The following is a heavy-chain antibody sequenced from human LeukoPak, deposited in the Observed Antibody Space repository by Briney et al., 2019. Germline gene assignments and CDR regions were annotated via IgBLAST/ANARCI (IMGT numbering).Heavy chain of an antibody. J-gene: IGHJ5*02. V-gene: IGHV1-24*01. CDR2: FDPEDGET. CDR3: ARATLGYSSGWYDN. D-gene: IGHD6-19*01. CDR1: GYTLTELS. Sequence: GASVKVSCKVSGYTLTELSMHWVRQAPGKGLEWMGGFDPEDGETIYAQKFQGRVTMTEDTSTDTAYMELSSLRAEDTAVYYCARATLGYSSGWYDNWGQGTLVTVSS.